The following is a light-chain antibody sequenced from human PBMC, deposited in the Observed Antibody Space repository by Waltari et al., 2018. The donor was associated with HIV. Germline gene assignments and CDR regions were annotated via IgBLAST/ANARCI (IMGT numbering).Light chain of an antibody. J-gene: IGLJ3*02. CDR1: SSDAGGYNL. Sequence: QSALTQPASVSGSPGQSITISCTGTSSDAGGYNLVSWYQQHPGKAPKPMIYAVTKRPSGVSNRFSGSKSGNTASLTISGLQAEDEGDYHCCSYAGTSILVFGGGTKLTVL. CDR3: CSYAGTSILV. CDR2: AVT. V-gene: IGLV2-23*02.